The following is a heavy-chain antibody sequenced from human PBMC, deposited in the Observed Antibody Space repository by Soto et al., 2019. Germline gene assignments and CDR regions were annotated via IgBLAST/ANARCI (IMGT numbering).Heavy chain of an antibody. J-gene: IGHJ3*02. CDR3: ARIGPYCSSTSCYVRAFDI. V-gene: IGHV1-69*02. CDR1: GGTFSSYT. Sequence: ASVKVSCKASGGTFSSYTISWVRQAPGQGLEWMGRIIPILGIANYAQKFQGRVTITADKSTSTAYMELSSLRSEDTAVYYCARIGPYCSSTSCYVRAFDIWGQGTMVTVSS. D-gene: IGHD2-2*01. CDR2: IIPILGIA.